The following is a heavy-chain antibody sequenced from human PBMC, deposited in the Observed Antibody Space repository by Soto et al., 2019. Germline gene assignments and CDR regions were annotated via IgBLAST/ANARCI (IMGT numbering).Heavy chain of an antibody. CDR3: ARRSSGWTDY. V-gene: IGHV4-4*02. CDR1: GGSIGSSNW. J-gene: IGHJ4*02. D-gene: IGHD6-19*01. Sequence: QVQLQESGPGLVKPLGTLSLTCAVSGGSIGSSNWWSWVRQPPGKGLEWIGEIYQSGSTNYNSSLKSRVNISVDKSKNQFSLMMNSVTAADTAMYYCARRSSGWTDYWGQGTLVTVSS. CDR2: IYQSGST.